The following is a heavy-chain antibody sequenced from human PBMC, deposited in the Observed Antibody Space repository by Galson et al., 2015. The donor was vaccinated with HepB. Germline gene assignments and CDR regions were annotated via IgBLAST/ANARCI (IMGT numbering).Heavy chain of an antibody. CDR2: ISSSSSYI. V-gene: IGHV3-21*01. D-gene: IGHD3-3*01. CDR1: GFTFSSYS. Sequence: SLRLSCAASGFTFSSYSMNWVRQAPGKGLEWVSSISSSSSYIYYADSVKGRFTISRDNAKNSLYLQMNSLRAEDTAVYYCARDGRFLEWLLDYFDYWGQGTLVTVSS. J-gene: IGHJ4*02. CDR3: ARDGRFLEWLLDYFDY.